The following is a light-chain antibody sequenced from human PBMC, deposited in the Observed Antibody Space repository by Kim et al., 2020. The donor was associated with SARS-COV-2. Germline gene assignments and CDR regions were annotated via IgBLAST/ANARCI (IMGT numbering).Light chain of an antibody. CDR1: QSVSSSY. V-gene: IGKV3-20*01. CDR2: GAS. J-gene: IGKJ2*01. CDR3: QQYGSSPPRYT. Sequence: PGERANLSCRASQSVSSSYLAWYQQKPGQAPRLLIYGASSRATGIPDRFSGSGSGTDFTRTISRLEPEDFAVYYCQQYGSSPPRYTFGQGTKLEI.